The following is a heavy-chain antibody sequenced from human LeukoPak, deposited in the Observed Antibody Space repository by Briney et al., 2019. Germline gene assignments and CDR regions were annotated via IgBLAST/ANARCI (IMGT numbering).Heavy chain of an antibody. CDR1: GYSFTSYX. CDR3: ARSERGYSSDAFDI. D-gene: IGHD5-18*01. CDR2: IYPGDSDT. J-gene: IGHJ3*02. Sequence: XGXGYSFTSYXIXXVRQMXGKGXXXXXXIYPGDSDTRYSPSFQGQVTISADKSISTAYLQWSSLKASDTAMYYCARSERGYSSDAFDIWGQGTMVTVSS. V-gene: IGHV5-51*01.